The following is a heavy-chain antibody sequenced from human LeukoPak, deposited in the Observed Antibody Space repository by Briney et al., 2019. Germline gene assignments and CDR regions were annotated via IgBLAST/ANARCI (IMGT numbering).Heavy chain of an antibody. Sequence: RGGSLQISCQGSGYSFTSYWIGWVRQVPGKGLEWMGVIYPGDSDTRYSPSFQGQVTISADKSISTAYLQWSSLKASDTAMYYCARIDYGDYENWFDPWGQGTLVTVSS. CDR2: IYPGDSDT. D-gene: IGHD4-17*01. CDR1: GYSFTSYW. V-gene: IGHV5-51*01. J-gene: IGHJ5*02. CDR3: ARIDYGDYENWFDP.